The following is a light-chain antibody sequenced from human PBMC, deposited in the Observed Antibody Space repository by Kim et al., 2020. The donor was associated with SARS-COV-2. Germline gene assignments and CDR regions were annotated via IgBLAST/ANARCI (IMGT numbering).Light chain of an antibody. J-gene: IGLJ2*01. CDR1: SSDVGSYNL. CDR3: CSYAGSSTSVV. Sequence: QSLPISCTGTSSDVGSYNLVSWYQQHPGKAPKLMIYEVSKRPSGVSNRFSGSKSGNTASLTISGLQAEDEADYYCCSYAGSSTSVVFGGGTQLTVL. V-gene: IGLV2-23*02. CDR2: EVS.